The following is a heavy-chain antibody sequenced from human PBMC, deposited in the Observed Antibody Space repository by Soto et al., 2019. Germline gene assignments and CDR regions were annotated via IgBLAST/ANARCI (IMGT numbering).Heavy chain of an antibody. V-gene: IGHV4-30-4*01. CDR2: IYYSGST. CDR1: GGSVSGGDYY. J-gene: IGHJ6*02. D-gene: IGHD3-3*01. Sequence: SETLSLTCTVSGGSVSGGDYYWSWIRQPPGKGLEWLGYIYYSGSTYYNPSLKSRVTISVDTSKNQFSLKLSSMTAADTAVYYCASSGYYTDYYYYGMDVWGQGTTVT. CDR3: ASSGYYTDYYYYGMDV.